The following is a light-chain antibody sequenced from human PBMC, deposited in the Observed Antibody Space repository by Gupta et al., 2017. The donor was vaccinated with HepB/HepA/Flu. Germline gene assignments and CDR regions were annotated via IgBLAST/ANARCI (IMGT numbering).Light chain of an antibody. V-gene: IGLV3-1*01. CDR1: KLGDKY. CDR2: EDN. CDR3: QVGDSSTVV. J-gene: IGLJ2*01. Sequence: SYELTQPPSVSVSPGQTASITCSGDKLGDKYASWYQQKPGQSPVLVVYEDNKRTSGIPERFSGSNAGGTTATLTISGTQAMDEDDYYCQVGDSSTVVFGGGTKLTVL.